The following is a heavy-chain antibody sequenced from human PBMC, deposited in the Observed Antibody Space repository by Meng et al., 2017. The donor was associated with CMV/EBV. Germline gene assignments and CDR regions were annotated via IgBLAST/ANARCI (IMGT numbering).Heavy chain of an antibody. Sequence: ARSLRLSCAASGFTFSSYAMHWVREAPGKGLEYGSAISRNGGSTYYADSVKGRFTISRDNSKNTLYPQMGSLRAEDMAVYYCARAVIVVAPPEYWGQGTLVTVSS. V-gene: IGHV3-64*02. CDR1: GFTFSSYA. CDR3: ARAVIVVAPPEY. J-gene: IGHJ4*02. D-gene: IGHD2-21*01. CDR2: ISRNGGST.